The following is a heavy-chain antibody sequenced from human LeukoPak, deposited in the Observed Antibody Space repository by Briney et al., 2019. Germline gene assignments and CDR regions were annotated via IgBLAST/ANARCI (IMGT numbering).Heavy chain of an antibody. V-gene: IGHV3-11*04. Sequence: GGSLRLSCAASGFTFSDYYMSWIRQAPGKGLEWVSYISSSGSTIYYADSVKGRFTVSRDVPKNTLYLQMNSLRAEDTAVYYCAKDSRDWSFDYWGQGTLVTVSS. D-gene: IGHD2-21*01. CDR1: GFTFSDYY. CDR3: AKDSRDWSFDY. J-gene: IGHJ4*02. CDR2: ISSSGSTI.